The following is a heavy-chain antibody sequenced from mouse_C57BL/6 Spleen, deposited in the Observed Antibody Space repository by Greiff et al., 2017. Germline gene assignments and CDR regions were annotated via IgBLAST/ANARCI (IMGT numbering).Heavy chain of an antibody. V-gene: IGHV5-4*03. CDR1: GFTFSSYA. Sequence: EVKLVESGGGLVKPGGSLKLSCAASGFTFSSYAMSWVRQTPEKRLEWVATISDGGSYTSYPDNVKGRFTIARDNAKNNLYLQMSHLKSEDTAMYYCARTYYSNTGAMDYWGQGTSVTVSS. J-gene: IGHJ4*01. CDR3: ARTYYSNTGAMDY. D-gene: IGHD2-5*01. CDR2: ISDGGSYT.